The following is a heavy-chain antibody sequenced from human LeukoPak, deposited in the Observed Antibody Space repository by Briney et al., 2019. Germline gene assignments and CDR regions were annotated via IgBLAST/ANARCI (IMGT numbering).Heavy chain of an antibody. Sequence: SETLSLTCTVSGGAITGYYWSWIRQPPGKGLEWIGYIYYSGSTNYNPSLKSRVTMSVDTSKKQFSLKLSSVTAADTAVYYCARDGYSSGWYYFDYWGQGTLVTVSS. J-gene: IGHJ4*02. CDR2: IYYSGST. D-gene: IGHD6-19*01. V-gene: IGHV4-59*01. CDR1: GGAITGYY. CDR3: ARDGYSSGWYYFDY.